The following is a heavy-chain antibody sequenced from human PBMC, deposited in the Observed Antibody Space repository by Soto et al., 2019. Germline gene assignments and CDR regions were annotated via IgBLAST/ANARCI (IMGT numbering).Heavy chain of an antibody. J-gene: IGHJ4*02. Sequence: VKVSCKASGYTFSSYGISWVRQAPGQGLEWMGWISANNDYTNYAQKLQGRVTMTTDTSTSTAYMELRSLKSDDTAVYYCARARWRYSGYGEFDYWGQGTVVTVSS. V-gene: IGHV1-18*01. CDR1: GYTFSSYG. D-gene: IGHD5-12*01. CDR2: ISANNDYT. CDR3: ARARWRYSGYGEFDY.